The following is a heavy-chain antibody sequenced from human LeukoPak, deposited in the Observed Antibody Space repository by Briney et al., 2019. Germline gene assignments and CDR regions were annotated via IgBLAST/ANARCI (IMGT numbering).Heavy chain of an antibody. V-gene: IGHV3-48*03. J-gene: IGHJ4*02. CDR2: ISSSGGTI. D-gene: IGHD5-12*01. Sequence: GGSLRLSCAASGFTFSSYAMSWVRQAPGRGLEWISYISSSGGTIYNADSVKGRFTISRDNAKNSLYLQMNSLRAEDTAVYYCARDGGYSGNERPYYFDCWGQGTLVTVSS. CDR1: GFTFSSYA. CDR3: ARDGGYSGNERPYYFDC.